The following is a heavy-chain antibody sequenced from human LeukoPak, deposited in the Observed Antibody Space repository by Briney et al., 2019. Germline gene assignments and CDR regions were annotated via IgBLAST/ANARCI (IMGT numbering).Heavy chain of an antibody. D-gene: IGHD2-15*01. V-gene: IGHV4-39*07. CDR1: GDSISTSKSY. J-gene: IGHJ4*02. CDR2: IYYTGNT. Sequence: SDTLSLTCTVSGDSISTSKSYWGWIRQPPLKGLEWIGSIYYTGNTYYNASLKSRVTISVDTSKNQFSLKLSSVTAADTAVYYCAREMYCSGGSCFDYWGQGTLVTVSS. CDR3: AREMYCSGGSCFDY.